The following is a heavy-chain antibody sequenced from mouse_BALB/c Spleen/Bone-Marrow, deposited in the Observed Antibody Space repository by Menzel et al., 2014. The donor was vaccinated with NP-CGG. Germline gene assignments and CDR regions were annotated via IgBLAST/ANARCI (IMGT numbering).Heavy chain of an antibody. CDR3: ASYGSSYYAMDY. D-gene: IGHD1-1*01. V-gene: IGHV1-67*01. CDR1: GYPFTDYA. Sequence: QVQLQQPGPELVRPGVSVKISCKGSGYPFTDYAMHWVKQSHAKGLEWIGVISTYSGNTNYNQKFKGKATMTVDKSSSTAYMELARLTSEDSAIYYCASYGSSYYAMDYWGQGTSVTVSS. CDR2: ISTYSGNT. J-gene: IGHJ4*01.